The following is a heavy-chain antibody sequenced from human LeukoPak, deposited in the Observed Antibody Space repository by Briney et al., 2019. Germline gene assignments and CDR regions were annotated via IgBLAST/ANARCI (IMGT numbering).Heavy chain of an antibody. D-gene: IGHD6-13*01. CDR2: IYYSGST. V-gene: IGHV4-31*11. J-gene: IGHJ4*02. Sequence: SETLSLTCAVSGGSISSGGYSWSWIRQHPGKGLEWIGYIYYSGSTYYNPSLKSRVTISVDTSKNQFSLKLSSVTAADTAVYYCARAGEAAAGQFDYWGQGTLVTVSS. CDR1: GGSISSGGYS. CDR3: ARAGEAAAGQFDY.